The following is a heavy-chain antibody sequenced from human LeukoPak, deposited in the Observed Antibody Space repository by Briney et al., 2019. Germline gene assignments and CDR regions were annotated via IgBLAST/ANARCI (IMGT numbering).Heavy chain of an antibody. CDR1: GFTVSSNY. CDR3: AKEAILGIVVVPAAMDYFDY. D-gene: IGHD2-2*03. J-gene: IGHJ4*02. CDR2: IYSGGST. V-gene: IGHV3-53*01. Sequence: GGSLRLSCAASGFTVSSNYMSWVRQAPGKGLEWVSVIYSGGSTYYADSVKGRFTISRDNSKNTLYLQMNSLRAEDTAVYYCAKEAILGIVVVPAAMDYFDYWGQGTLVTVSS.